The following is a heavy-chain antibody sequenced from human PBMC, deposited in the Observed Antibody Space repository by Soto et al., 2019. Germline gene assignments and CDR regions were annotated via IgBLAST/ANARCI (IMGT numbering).Heavy chain of an antibody. V-gene: IGHV1-2*02. CDR1: GYTFTGYY. CDR2: INPNSGGT. CDR3: ARDLYNWNDVAFDYYGMDV. D-gene: IGHD1-20*01. J-gene: IGHJ6*02. Sequence: ASVKVSCKTSGYTFTGYYMHWVRQAPGQGLEWMGWINPNSGGTNYAQKFQGRVTMTRDTSISTAYMELSRLRSDDTAVYYCARDLYNWNDVAFDYYGMDVWGQGTTVTVSS.